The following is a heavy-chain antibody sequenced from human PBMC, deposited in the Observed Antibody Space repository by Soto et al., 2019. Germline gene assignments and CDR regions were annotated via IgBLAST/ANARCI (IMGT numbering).Heavy chain of an antibody. Sequence: SETLSLTCTVYGGSLSGYYWSWIRQPPGKGLEWIGEINRSGSTNYNPSHKSRVTISVDTSKNQFSLKLSSVSAADTAVYYCARAVQAAGLDNWGQGTLVTVSS. J-gene: IGHJ4*02. CDR3: ARAVQAAGLDN. CDR2: INRSGST. V-gene: IGHV4-34*01. CDR1: GGSLSGYY. D-gene: IGHD6-13*01.